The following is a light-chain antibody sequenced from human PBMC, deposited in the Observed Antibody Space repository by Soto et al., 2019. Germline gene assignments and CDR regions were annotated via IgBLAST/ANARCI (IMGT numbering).Light chain of an antibody. V-gene: IGLV6-57*01. Sequence: LTQPHSVSESPGKTVTIPCTRSSGSIASNYVQWYQQRPGSSPTTVIYGDNQRPSGVPDRFSGSIDSSSNTASLTISGLKTEDEADYYCQSYATSSVVFGGGTKLTVL. CDR1: SGSIASNY. CDR3: QSYATSSVV. J-gene: IGLJ2*01. CDR2: GDN.